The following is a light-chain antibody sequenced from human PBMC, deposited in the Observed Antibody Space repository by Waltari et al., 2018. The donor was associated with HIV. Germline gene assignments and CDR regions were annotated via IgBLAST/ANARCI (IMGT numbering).Light chain of an antibody. CDR3: LQNFTTPLT. CDR1: ENINSI. V-gene: IGKV1-39*01. J-gene: IGKJ3*01. CDR2: TAS. Sequence: DIQMTQSPSSLSASVGDRVTITCRASENINSILNWFHQKPGKAPKFLIYTASSFQSGVPSRFSGSGSGTDFNLTISSLQPEDFGTYYCLQNFTTPLTFGPGTTVDVK.